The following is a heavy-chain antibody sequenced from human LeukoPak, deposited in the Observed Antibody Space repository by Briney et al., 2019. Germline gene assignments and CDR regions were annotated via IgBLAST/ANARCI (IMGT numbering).Heavy chain of an antibody. Sequence: GGSLRLSCAASGFTFSSHLVSWVRQAPGKGLEWVANIKQDGSEKYYVDSVKGRFTISRDNAKDSLYLQMNSLRAEDTAVYYCARHEDIVDVVAATDWGQGTLVTVSS. D-gene: IGHD2-15*01. CDR3: ARHEDIVDVVAATD. V-gene: IGHV3-7*01. CDR1: GFTFSSHL. J-gene: IGHJ4*02. CDR2: IKQDGSEK.